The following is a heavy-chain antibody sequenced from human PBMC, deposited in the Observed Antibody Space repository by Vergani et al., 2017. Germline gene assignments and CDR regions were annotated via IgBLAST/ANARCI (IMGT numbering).Heavy chain of an antibody. CDR1: GFSFRNAW. CDR3: TTDPRYCGDVSCYWIRNHHYYGMDV. Sequence: EVQLVESGGGIVKPGGSLRLSCVASGFSFRNAWMNWVRRTPGKGLEWVGRIKSTFDRGTTDYAAAVKGRFTISRDDTTNKLFLQMNGLKTEDIGVYYCTTDPRYCGDVSCYWIRNHHYYGMDVWGQGTTITVSS. CDR2: IKSTFDRGTT. J-gene: IGHJ6*02. V-gene: IGHV3-15*07. D-gene: IGHD2-21*01.